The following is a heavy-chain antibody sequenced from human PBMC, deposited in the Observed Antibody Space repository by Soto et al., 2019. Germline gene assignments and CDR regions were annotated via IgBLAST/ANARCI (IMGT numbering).Heavy chain of an antibody. J-gene: IGHJ4*02. Sequence: PSETLSLTCAVYGGSFSGYYWSWIRQPPGKGLEWIGEINHSGSTNYNPSLKSRVTISVDTSKNQFSLKLSSVTAADTAVYYCARGRVGYCSGGSCYYFDYWGQGTLVTVSS. CDR3: ARGRVGYCSGGSCYYFDY. D-gene: IGHD2-15*01. CDR1: GGSFSGYY. CDR2: INHSGST. V-gene: IGHV4-34*01.